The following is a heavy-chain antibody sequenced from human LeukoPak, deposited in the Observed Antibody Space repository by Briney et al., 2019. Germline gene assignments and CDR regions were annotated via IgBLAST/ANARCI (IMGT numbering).Heavy chain of an antibody. J-gene: IGHJ4*02. CDR2: ISGSGGST. D-gene: IGHD6-19*01. CDR3: ARDDTAVAGTELDY. Sequence: PGGSLRLSCAASGFTFSSYAMSWVRQAPGKGLEWVSAISGSGGSTYYADSVKGRFTISRDSAKNSLYLQMNSLRAEDTAVYYCARDDTAVAGTELDYWGQGTLVTVSS. V-gene: IGHV3-23*01. CDR1: GFTFSSYA.